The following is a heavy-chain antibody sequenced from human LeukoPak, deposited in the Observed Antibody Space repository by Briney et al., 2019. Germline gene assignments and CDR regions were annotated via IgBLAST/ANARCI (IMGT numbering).Heavy chain of an antibody. V-gene: IGHV1-2*02. CDR2: INPNSGGT. Sequence: ASVKVSCKASGYTFTGYYMHWVRQAPGQGLEWMGWINPNSGGTNYAQKFQGRVTMTRDTSISTAYMELSSLRSEDTAVYYCARSAYGGWFDPWGQGTLVTVSS. CDR3: ARSAYGGWFDP. D-gene: IGHD3-10*01. J-gene: IGHJ5*02. CDR1: GYTFTGYY.